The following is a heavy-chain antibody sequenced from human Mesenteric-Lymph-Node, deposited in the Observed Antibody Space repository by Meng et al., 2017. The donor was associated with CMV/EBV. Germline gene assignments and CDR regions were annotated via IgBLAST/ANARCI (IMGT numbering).Heavy chain of an antibody. CDR3: AKDLVAYTTIPRGGFDP. CDR1: GFSFRSYG. J-gene: IGHJ5*02. D-gene: IGHD2-8*02. Sequence: GGSLRLSCAASGFSFRSYGMQWVRQAPGKGLEWVALIRYDGSKKHYGDSVRGRFTISRDNSKNTLDLQMNSLRTEDTAVYFCAKDLVAYTTIPRGGFDPWGQGTLVTVSS. CDR2: IRYDGSKK. V-gene: IGHV3-30*02.